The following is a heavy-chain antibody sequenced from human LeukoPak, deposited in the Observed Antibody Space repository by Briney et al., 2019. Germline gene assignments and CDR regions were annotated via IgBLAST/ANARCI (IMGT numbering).Heavy chain of an antibody. CDR1: GFTFTSSA. V-gene: IGHV1-58*02. J-gene: IGHJ3*02. D-gene: IGHD3-9*01. Sequence: SVKVSCKASGFTFTSSAMQWVRQARGQRLEWIGWMVVGSGNTNYAQKFQERVTITRDMSTSTAYMELSSLRSEDTAVYYCAAVSLRYFDWLSPLDIWGQGTMVTVSS. CDR2: MVVGSGNT. CDR3: AAVSLRYFDWLSPLDI.